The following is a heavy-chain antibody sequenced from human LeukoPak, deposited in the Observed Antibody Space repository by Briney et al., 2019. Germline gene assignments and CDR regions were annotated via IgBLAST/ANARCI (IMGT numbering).Heavy chain of an antibody. D-gene: IGHD1-7*01. Sequence: SQTLSLTCDISGESVSSNGASWNWIRQSPSRGLEWLGRTYYRYKWYNDCAEFVKSRITVKPDTSNNQFSLQLNAVTPEDTAVYYCVRGNYNFDYWGQGTLVTVSS. J-gene: IGHJ4*02. CDR1: GESVSSNGAS. CDR3: VRGNYNFDY. CDR2: TYYRYKWYN. V-gene: IGHV6-1*01.